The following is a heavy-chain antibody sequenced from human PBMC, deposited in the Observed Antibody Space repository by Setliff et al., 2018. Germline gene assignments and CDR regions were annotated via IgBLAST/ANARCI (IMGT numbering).Heavy chain of an antibody. J-gene: IGHJ4*02. D-gene: IGHD6-25*01. Sequence: PGESLKISCKGSGYTFTSYWVGWVRQMPGKGLEWLGIIYPADSDTTYSPSFQGQVTISADKSINTAYLQWSSLKASDTAIYYCARRADGYNDFFDSWGQGTLVTVSS. V-gene: IGHV5-51*01. CDR2: IYPADSDT. CDR3: ARRADGYNDFFDS. CDR1: GYTFTSYW.